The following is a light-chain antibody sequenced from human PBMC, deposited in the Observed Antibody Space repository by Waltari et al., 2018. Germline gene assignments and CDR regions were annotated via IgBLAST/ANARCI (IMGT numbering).Light chain of an antibody. Sequence: QSALTQPASVSGSPGQSITISCTGTSSDVGGYNYVSWYQQHPGKAPKLMIYDVINRPSGVANRLSGSKSGNTASLTISGLQAEDEADYYCSSYTSSSTLVVFGGGTKLTVL. J-gene: IGLJ2*01. V-gene: IGLV2-14*03. CDR2: DVI. CDR3: SSYTSSSTLVV. CDR1: SSDVGGYNY.